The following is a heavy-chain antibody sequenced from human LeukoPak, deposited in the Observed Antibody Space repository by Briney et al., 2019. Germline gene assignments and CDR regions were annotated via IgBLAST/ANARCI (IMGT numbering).Heavy chain of an antibody. CDR3: ARVIRVAVDAFDI. CDR2: ISSSSSYI. CDR1: GFTFSIYS. V-gene: IGHV3-21*01. J-gene: IGHJ3*02. D-gene: IGHD2-15*01. Sequence: PGGSLRLSCAASGFTFSIYSMNWVRQAPGKGLEWVSSISSSSSYIYYADSVKGRFTISRDNAKNSLYLQMNSLRAEDTAVYYCARVIRVAVDAFDIWGQGTMVTVSS.